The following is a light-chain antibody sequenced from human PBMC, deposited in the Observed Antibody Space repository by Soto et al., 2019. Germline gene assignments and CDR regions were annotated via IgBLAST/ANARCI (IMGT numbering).Light chain of an antibody. CDR1: SSDVGGYNY. Sequence: QSALTQPRSVSGSPGQSVTISCTGTSSDVGGYNYVSWYQQHPGKAPKLLIYAVNKRPSGVPDRFSGSKSGNTASLTISGLQAEDEADYYRCSYAGRYTWVFGGGTKVTVL. V-gene: IGLV2-11*01. CDR3: CSYAGRYTWV. CDR2: AVN. J-gene: IGLJ3*02.